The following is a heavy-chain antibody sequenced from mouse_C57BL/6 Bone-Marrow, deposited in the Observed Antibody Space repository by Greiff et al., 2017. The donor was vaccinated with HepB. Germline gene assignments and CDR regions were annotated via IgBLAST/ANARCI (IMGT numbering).Heavy chain of an antibody. D-gene: IGHD4-1*01. V-gene: IGHV10-1*01. CDR3: VRHTDFNWYYAMDY. CDR2: IRSKSNNYAT. Sequence: EVQGVESGGGLVQPKGSLKLSCAASGFSFNTYAMNWVRQAPGKGLEWVARIRSKSNNYATYYADSVKDRFTISRDDSESMLYLQMNNLKTEDTAMYYCVRHTDFNWYYAMDYWGQGTSVTVSS. CDR1: GFSFNTYA. J-gene: IGHJ4*01.